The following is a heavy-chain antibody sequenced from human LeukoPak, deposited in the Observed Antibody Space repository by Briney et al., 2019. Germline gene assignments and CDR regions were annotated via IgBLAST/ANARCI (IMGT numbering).Heavy chain of an antibody. CDR2: ISSSSSYI. Sequence: GGSLRLSCAASGFTFSSYSMNWVRQAPGKGLEWVSSISSSSSYIYYADSVKGRFTISRDNAKNSLYLQMNSLRAEDTAVYYCARDNDSRDPPHFDYWGQGTLVTVSS. V-gene: IGHV3-21*04. J-gene: IGHJ4*02. CDR1: GFTFSSYS. CDR3: ARDNDSRDPPHFDY. D-gene: IGHD3-16*01.